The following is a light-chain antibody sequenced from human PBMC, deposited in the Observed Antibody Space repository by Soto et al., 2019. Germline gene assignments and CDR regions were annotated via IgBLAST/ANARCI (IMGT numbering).Light chain of an antibody. CDR3: RSFLDSNSYV. V-gene: IGLV2-8*01. CDR2: EFT. Sequence: QSALTQPPSASGSPGQSVTISCTGTSSDVGGYNYVYWYQQHPGKARKLMIYEFTKPPSGVPDRFPGSKPGNTASLTVSGLEAEDEADCYCRSFLDSNSYVFGTGTKLTVL. J-gene: IGLJ1*01. CDR1: SSDVGGYNY.